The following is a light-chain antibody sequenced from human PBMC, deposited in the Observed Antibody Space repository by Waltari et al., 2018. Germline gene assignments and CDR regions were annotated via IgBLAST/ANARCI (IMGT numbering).Light chain of an antibody. CDR1: SGNIGSHY. Sequence: FTLTQPHSVSQSPGKTVSLSCTRSSGNIGSHYVQWYQHRPGSSPTTVIYEDRNRPSGGPDRFSGFIDSSSNAAYLTISGLQHDDEAVYFCQSYDSSSSFLFGGGTKLTVL. J-gene: IGLJ2*01. V-gene: IGLV6-57*01. CDR2: EDR. CDR3: QSYDSSSSFL.